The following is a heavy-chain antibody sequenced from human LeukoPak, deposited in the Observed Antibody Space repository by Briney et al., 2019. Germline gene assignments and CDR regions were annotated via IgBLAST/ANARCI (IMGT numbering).Heavy chain of an antibody. J-gene: IGHJ4*02. CDR1: GFTFSTYA. V-gene: IGHV3-33*01. D-gene: IGHD1-26*01. CDR2: IWYDGSNE. CDR3: ARDGGSGTPWSFFGY. Sequence: GGSLRLSCAASGFTFSTYAMHWVRQAPGKGLEWVAVIWYDGSNEYYADSVKGRFTIFRDNSRNALYLQMNSLRAEDTAVYYCARDGGSGTPWSFFGYWGQGTLVTVSS.